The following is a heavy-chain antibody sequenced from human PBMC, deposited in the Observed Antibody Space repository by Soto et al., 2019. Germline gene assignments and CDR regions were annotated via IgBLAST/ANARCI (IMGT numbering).Heavy chain of an antibody. J-gene: IGHJ4*02. CDR3: ARGGRQQQRDY. V-gene: IGHV4-4*02. CDR1: GDSISSSKW. CDR2: IYHSGST. D-gene: IGHD6-13*01. Sequence: QVQLQESGPGLVKPSGTLSLTCAVSGDSISSSKWWSWVRQPPGKGLEWIGEIYHSGSTNYNPSHKMRVIISGDKSKNHFSPTLISVTDADTAVYYCARGGRQQQRDYWGQGTLVTVSS.